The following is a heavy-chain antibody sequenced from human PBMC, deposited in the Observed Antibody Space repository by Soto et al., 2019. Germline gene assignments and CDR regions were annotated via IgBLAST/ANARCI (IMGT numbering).Heavy chain of an antibody. CDR1: GFTFSSYW. CDR2: IKQDGSEK. J-gene: IGHJ4*02. V-gene: IGHV3-7*01. Sequence: GGSLRLSCAASGFTFSSYWMSWVRQAPGKGLEWVANIKQDGSEKYYVGSVKGRFTISRDNAKNSLYLQMNSLRAGDTAVYYCARAIDYDILTGYPAPPDYWGQGTLVPVSP. D-gene: IGHD3-9*01. CDR3: ARAIDYDILTGYPAPPDY.